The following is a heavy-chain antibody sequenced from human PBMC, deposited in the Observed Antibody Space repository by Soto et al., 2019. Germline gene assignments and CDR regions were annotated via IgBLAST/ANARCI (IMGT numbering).Heavy chain of an antibody. V-gene: IGHV3-64*01. J-gene: IGHJ6*03. Sequence: EVQLAESGGGLAQPGGSLRLSCAASGFTISGYAMDWVSQAPGKGLEYVSGISSNGVGTYYANSVQGRFTISRDNSKNTVYLQMGSLRPEDMAVYYCARRARPDFYYMDVWGKGTTVTVS. CDR1: GFTISGYA. CDR2: ISSNGVGT. D-gene: IGHD6-6*01. CDR3: ARRARPDFYYMDV.